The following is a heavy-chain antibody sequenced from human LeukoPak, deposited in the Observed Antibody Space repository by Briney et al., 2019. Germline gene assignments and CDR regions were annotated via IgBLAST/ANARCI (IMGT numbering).Heavy chain of an antibody. Sequence: GGSLRLSCAASGFTFDDYAMHWVRQAPGKGLEWVSFISSSSNYMSYADSVKGRFTISRDNAKNSLYLQMNSLRAEDTAVYYCARPLDSSNNYFDYWGREPWSPSPQ. CDR3: ARPLDSSNNYFDY. D-gene: IGHD6-13*01. J-gene: IGHJ4*02. CDR2: ISSSSNYM. CDR1: GFTFDDYA. V-gene: IGHV3-21*01.